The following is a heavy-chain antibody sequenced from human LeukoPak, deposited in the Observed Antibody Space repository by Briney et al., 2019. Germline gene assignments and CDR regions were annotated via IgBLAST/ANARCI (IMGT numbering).Heavy chain of an antibody. CDR1: GGSISTTNYY. Sequence: PSETLSLTCTVSGGSISTTNYYWDWIRQPPGKGLEWIGSIYYSETTYYNSSPKSRVTISIDTSKNQFSLRLNSVTAADTAVYYCARQVSDYYYYYIDVWGKGTTVIVSS. CDR2: IYYSETT. D-gene: IGHD5/OR15-5a*01. CDR3: ARQVSDYYYYYIDV. J-gene: IGHJ6*03. V-gene: IGHV4-39*01.